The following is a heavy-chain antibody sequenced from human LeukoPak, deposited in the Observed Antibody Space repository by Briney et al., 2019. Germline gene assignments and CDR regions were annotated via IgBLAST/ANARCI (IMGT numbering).Heavy chain of an antibody. V-gene: IGHV4-4*08. D-gene: IGHD6-19*01. CDR1: ARSINNYY. J-gene: IGHJ4*02. CDR3: AAEFSNEQWLDWDY. CDR2: IYISGST. Sequence: SETLSLTCTFSARSINNYYWTCLRQPPRNGQDWIRYIYISGSTYYNPSLKSRVTISVDMPRKQFSLKLRSVTAADTAVYYCAAEFSNEQWLDWDYWGPGTLVTVSS.